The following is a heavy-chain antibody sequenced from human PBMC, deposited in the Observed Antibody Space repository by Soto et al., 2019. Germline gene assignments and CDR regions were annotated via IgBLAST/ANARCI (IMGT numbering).Heavy chain of an antibody. Sequence: SETLSLTCTVAGGSMTNNYWNWIRQPPGKGLEWIGNISYSGSTDYNPSLKSRVTISVDTSKNQFSLKLSSVTAAGTGVYYCARGDGYNLVWGQGTLVTVSS. CDR1: GGSMTNNY. D-gene: IGHD5-12*01. V-gene: IGHV4-59*01. J-gene: IGHJ4*02. CDR2: ISYSGST. CDR3: ARGDGYNLV.